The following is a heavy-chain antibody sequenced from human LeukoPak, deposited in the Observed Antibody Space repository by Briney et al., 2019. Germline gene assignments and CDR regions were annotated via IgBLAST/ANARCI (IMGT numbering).Heavy chain of an antibody. D-gene: IGHD6-19*01. CDR1: GYTFTSYG. J-gene: IGHJ3*02. V-gene: IGHV1-18*01. Sequence: ASVKVSCKASGYTFTSYGISWVRQAPGQGLELMGWISAYNGNTNYAQKPQGRVTMTTDTSTSTAYMELKSLRCDDTAVYYRARVRQWRATGRDAFDIWGQGTMVTVSS. CDR3: ARVRQWRATGRDAFDI. CDR2: ISAYNGNT.